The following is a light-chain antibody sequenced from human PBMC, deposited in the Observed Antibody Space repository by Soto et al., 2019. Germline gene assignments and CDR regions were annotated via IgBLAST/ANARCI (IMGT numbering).Light chain of an antibody. Sequence: DIQMTQSPSTLSASVGDRVTITCRASQSISSWLAWYQQKPGKAPKLLIYDASSLESGVPSRFSGSGSGTEFPLNISSLQPDDFATYYCQQYNSYWWTLGQGTKVEIK. CDR1: QSISSW. CDR2: DAS. J-gene: IGKJ1*01. CDR3: QQYNSYWWT. V-gene: IGKV1-5*01.